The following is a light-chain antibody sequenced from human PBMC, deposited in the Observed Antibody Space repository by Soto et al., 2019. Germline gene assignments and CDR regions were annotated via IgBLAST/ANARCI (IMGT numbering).Light chain of an antibody. V-gene: IGKV1-9*01. CDR1: QDISSY. CDR3: QQLNSYPLT. Sequence: DIQLAQSPSFLSASVGDRVTVTCRSSQDISSYLAWYQQKPGKAPKVLIYGASTLQSGVPPRFGGSGSGTAFTLTISSLQPEDFATYYCQQLNSYPLTFGGGTKVDIK. J-gene: IGKJ4*01. CDR2: GAS.